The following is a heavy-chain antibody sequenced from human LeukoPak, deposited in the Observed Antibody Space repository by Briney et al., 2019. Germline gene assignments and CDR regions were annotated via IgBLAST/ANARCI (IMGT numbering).Heavy chain of an antibody. D-gene: IGHD4-17*01. J-gene: IGHJ4*02. CDR3: ARQDDYGDYQVAVAYYFDY. V-gene: IGHV3-74*01. CDR2: INSDGSST. CDR1: GFTFSSYW. Sequence: GGSLRLSCAASGFTFSSYWMHWVRQAPGKGLVWVSRINSDGSSTSYADSVKGRFTISRDNAKNTLYLQMNSLGAEDTAVYYCARQDDYGDYQVAVAYYFDYWGQGTLVTVSS.